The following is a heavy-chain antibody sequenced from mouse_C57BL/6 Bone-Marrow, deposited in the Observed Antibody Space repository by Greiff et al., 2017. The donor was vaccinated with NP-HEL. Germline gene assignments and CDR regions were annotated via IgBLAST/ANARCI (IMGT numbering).Heavy chain of an antibody. V-gene: IGHV1-15*01. CDR1: GYTFTDYE. CDR2: IDPETGGT. Sequence: QVQLQQSGAELVRPGASVTLSCKASGYTFTDYEMHWVKQTPVHGLEWIGAIDPETGGTAYNQKFKGKAILTADKSSSTAYMELSSLTSEDSAVYYCTRLGRNWFAYWGQGTLVTVSA. D-gene: IGHD4-1*01. CDR3: TRLGRNWFAY. J-gene: IGHJ3*01.